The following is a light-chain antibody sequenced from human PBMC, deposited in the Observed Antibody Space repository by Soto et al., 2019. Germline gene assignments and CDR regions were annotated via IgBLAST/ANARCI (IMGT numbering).Light chain of an antibody. Sequence: LVLTQSPSASASLGASVKLTCTLSSGHSSYAIAWHQQQPEEGPRYLMKLNSDGTHSKGDGIPDRFSGSSSGAERYLTISSLQSEDEADYYCQTWGTAIRVFGGGTKLTVL. CDR2: LNSDGTH. CDR3: QTWGTAIRV. CDR1: SGHSSYA. J-gene: IGLJ3*02. V-gene: IGLV4-69*01.